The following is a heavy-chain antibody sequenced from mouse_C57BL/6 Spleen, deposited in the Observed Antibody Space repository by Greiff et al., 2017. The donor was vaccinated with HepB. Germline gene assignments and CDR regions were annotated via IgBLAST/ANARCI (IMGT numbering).Heavy chain of an antibody. Sequence: QVQLKQPGAELVRPGSSVKLSCKASGYTFTSYWMHWVKQRPIQGLEWIGNIDPSDSETHYNQKFKDKATLTVDKSSSTAYMQLSSLTSEDSAVYYCAREGPDGYDVYWGQGTLVTVSA. D-gene: IGHD2-2*01. J-gene: IGHJ3*01. CDR3: AREGPDGYDVY. CDR2: IDPSDSET. V-gene: IGHV1-52*01. CDR1: GYTFTSYW.